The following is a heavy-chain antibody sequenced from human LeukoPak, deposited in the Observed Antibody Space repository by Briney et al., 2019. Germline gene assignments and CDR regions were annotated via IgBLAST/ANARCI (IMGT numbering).Heavy chain of an antibody. CDR2: INHSGST. Sequence: SETLSLTCAVYGGSFSGYYWSWIRQPPGKGLEWIGEINHSGSTNYNPSLKSRVTISVDTSKNQFSLKLSSVTAADTAVYYCAGGGYYDSSGPLDYWGQGTLVTVSS. J-gene: IGHJ4*02. CDR3: AGGGYYDSSGPLDY. D-gene: IGHD3-22*01. CDR1: GGSFSGYY. V-gene: IGHV4-34*01.